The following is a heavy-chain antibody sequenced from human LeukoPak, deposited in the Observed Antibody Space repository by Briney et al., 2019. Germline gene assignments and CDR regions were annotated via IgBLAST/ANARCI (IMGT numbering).Heavy chain of an antibody. CDR2: ISGSGGST. Sequence: GGSLRLPCVDSGFTFSNYAMNWVRQAPGKGLEWVSAISGSGGSTYYADSVKGRFTISRDNSKNTLYLQMNSLRAEDTALYYCAIRVDTAMVRDYWGQGTLVTVSS. CDR3: AIRVDTAMVRDY. CDR1: GFTFSNYA. D-gene: IGHD5-18*01. V-gene: IGHV3-23*01. J-gene: IGHJ4*02.